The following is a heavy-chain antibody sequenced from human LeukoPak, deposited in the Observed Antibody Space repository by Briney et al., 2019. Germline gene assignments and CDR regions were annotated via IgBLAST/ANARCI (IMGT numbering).Heavy chain of an antibody. CDR1: DGSFSGYF. CDR2: INHSGSF. Sequence: TETLSLTCAVYDGSFSGYFWNWVRQPPGKGLEWIGEINHSGSFNYNPSLKSRVTLSIDTSKNQFSLKLSFVTAADTAVYYCARGDPLINAFDIWGQGTMVTVSS. J-gene: IGHJ3*02. CDR3: ARGDPLINAFDI. V-gene: IGHV4-34*01.